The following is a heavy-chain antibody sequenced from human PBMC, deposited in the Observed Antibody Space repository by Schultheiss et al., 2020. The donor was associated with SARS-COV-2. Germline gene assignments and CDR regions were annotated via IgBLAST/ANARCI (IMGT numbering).Heavy chain of an antibody. CDR1: GFTFSSYS. CDR2: ISSSSSYI. CDR3: ARKYYDFWSGYDAFDI. J-gene: IGHJ3*02. Sequence: GESLKISCAASGFTFSSYSMNWVRQAPGKGLEWVSSISSSSSYIYYADSVKGRFTISRDNAKNSLYLQMNSLRAEDTAVYYCARKYYDFWSGYDAFDIWGQGTMVTVSS. D-gene: IGHD3-3*01. V-gene: IGHV3-21*01.